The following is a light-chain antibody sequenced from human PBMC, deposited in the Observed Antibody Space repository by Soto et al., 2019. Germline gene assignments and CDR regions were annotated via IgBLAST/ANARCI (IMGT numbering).Light chain of an antibody. J-gene: IGLJ2*01. CDR2: QDD. CDR3: QAWDSNTAI. V-gene: IGLV3-1*01. CDR1: KLGDKY. Sequence: SYELTQPPSVSVSPGQTGTITCSGDKLGDKYACWYQQKPGQSPVLVIYQDDKRPSGIPERFSGSNSGNTATLSISGTQAMDEADYFCQAWDSNTAIFGGGTKVTVL.